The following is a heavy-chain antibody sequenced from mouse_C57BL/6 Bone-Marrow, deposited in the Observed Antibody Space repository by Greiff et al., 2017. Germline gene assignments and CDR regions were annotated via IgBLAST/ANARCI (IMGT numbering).Heavy chain of an antibody. D-gene: IGHD1-1*01. V-gene: IGHV7-3*01. Sequence: EVKLMESGGGLVQPGGSLSLSCAASGFTFTDYYMSWVRQPPGKALEWLGFIRNKANGYTTEYSASVKGRFTISRDNSQSILYLQMNALRAEDSATYYCARYSYYGSSYERYFDVWGTGTTVTVSS. J-gene: IGHJ1*03. CDR1: GFTFTDYY. CDR2: IRNKANGYTT. CDR3: ARYSYYGSSYERYFDV.